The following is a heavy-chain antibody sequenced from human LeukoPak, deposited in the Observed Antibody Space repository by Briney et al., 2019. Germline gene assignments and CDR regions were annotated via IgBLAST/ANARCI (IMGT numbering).Heavy chain of an antibody. CDR3: TRHSPHSGLNVDFDY. V-gene: IGHV3-74*01. J-gene: IGHJ4*02. CDR1: GFIFTDHL. Sequence: GGSLRLSCVASGFIFTDHLLHLLRQAPGKGLEWFSHTNVDGTYTNYAGSVRGRFTISRDNAKNTLYLQMETLRVELTSMYLFTRHSPHSGLNVDFDYWGQGTPVTVSS. CDR2: TNVDGTYT. D-gene: IGHD2-2*01.